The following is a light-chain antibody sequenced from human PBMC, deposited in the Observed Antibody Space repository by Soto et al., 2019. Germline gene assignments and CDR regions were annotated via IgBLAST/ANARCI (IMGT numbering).Light chain of an antibody. V-gene: IGKV3-20*01. CDR1: QSVTSNF. Sequence: ETLMTQSPATLSVSPGERATLSCRASQSVTSNFLAWYQQRPGQAPRLLIYGASHRAAGIPDRFSGSVSGTDFTLTISRLEPEDFVVFYCHQYGNSPHTFGQGTKVDIK. J-gene: IGKJ2*01. CDR2: GAS. CDR3: HQYGNSPHT.